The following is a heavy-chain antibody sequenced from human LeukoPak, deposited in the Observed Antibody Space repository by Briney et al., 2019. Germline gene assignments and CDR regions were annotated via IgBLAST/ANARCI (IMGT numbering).Heavy chain of an antibody. J-gene: IGHJ4*02. CDR1: GLIVSSNY. CDR3: AREKAGTATLGNY. D-gene: IGHD1-7*01. Sequence: GGSLRLSCAASGLIVSSNYMSWVRQAPGKGLEWVSVIYNGDSTYYADLLKGPFTISRDNSKNTMYRQMNSLRAEDTAVYYCAREKAGTATLGNYWGQGTLVTVSS. V-gene: IGHV3-66*02. CDR2: IYNGDST.